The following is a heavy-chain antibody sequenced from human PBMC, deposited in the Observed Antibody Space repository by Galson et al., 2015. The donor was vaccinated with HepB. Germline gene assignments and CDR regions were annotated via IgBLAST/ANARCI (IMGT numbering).Heavy chain of an antibody. D-gene: IGHD4-17*01. Sequence: SLRLSCAASGFTFSSYGMHWVRQAPGKGLEWVAVISYDGSHKYYADSVKGRFTISRDNSMNTLYLQMNSLRAEDTALYYCAKEVNTVATDYGMDVWGQGNPAHRLL. J-gene: IGHJ6*02. CDR2: ISYDGSHK. CDR3: AKEVNTVATDYGMDV. CDR1: GFTFSSYG. V-gene: IGHV3-30*18.